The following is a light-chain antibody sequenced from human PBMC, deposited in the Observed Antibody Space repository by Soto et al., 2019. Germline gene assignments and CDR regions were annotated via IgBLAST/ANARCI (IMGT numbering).Light chain of an antibody. CDR3: QQSYSTPRT. J-gene: IGKJ5*01. CDR2: AAS. V-gene: IGKV1-39*01. CDR1: QSISSY. Sequence: DIQMTQSPSSLIASVGDRVTITCRASQSISSYLNWYQQKPGKAPKLLIYAASSLQSGVPSRFSGSGSGTDFTLTISSLQPEDFATYYCQQSYSTPRTFGQGTRLEIK.